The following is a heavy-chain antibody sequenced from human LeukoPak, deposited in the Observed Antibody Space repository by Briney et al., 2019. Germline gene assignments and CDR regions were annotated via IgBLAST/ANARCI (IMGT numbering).Heavy chain of an antibody. CDR2: TNPNSGGT. J-gene: IGHJ5*02. Sequence: ASVKVSCKASGGTFSSYAISWVRQAPGQGLEWMGWTNPNSGGTNYAQKFQGRVTMTRDTSISTAYMELSRLRSDDTAVYYCARVGLSCTNGVCYDNWFDPWGQGTLVTVSS. CDR1: GGTFSSYA. D-gene: IGHD2-8*01. V-gene: IGHV1-2*02. CDR3: ARVGLSCTNGVCYDNWFDP.